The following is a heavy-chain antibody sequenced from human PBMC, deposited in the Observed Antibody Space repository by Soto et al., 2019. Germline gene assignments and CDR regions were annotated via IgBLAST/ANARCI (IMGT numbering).Heavy chain of an antibody. J-gene: IGHJ4*02. CDR3: ARRGSELELRVY. V-gene: IGHV3-33*01. Sequence: GGSLRLSCAASGFTFNTYGFHWVRQAPGKGLEWVAVVWSDGNNKYYADSVKGRFTISRDNAKNSLYLQMNSLRAEDTAVYYCARRGSELELRVYWGQGTLVTVSS. CDR2: VWSDGNNK. D-gene: IGHD1-7*01. CDR1: GFTFNTYG.